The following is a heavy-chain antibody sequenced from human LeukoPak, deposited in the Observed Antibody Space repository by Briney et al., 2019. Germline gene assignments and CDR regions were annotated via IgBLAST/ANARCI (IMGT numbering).Heavy chain of an antibody. CDR2: ISDSGGDT. CDR3: AKDPQYSTSWSDY. CDR1: GFTFSSYA. Sequence: GGSLRLSCAASGFTFSSYAMSWVRQAPGKGLEWVSAISDSGGDTYYADSVKGRFTISRDNSKNTLYLQMSSLRVEDAAVYYCAKDPQYSTSWSDYWGQGTLVTVSS. V-gene: IGHV3-23*01. J-gene: IGHJ4*02. D-gene: IGHD6-13*01.